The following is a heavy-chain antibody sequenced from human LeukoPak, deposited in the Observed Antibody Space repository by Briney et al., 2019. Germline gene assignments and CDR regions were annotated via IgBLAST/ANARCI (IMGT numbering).Heavy chain of an antibody. CDR3: VRDFDWGPDY. Sequence: ASVKVSCKASGFTFTDHYLHWVRQVPGQGLEWMGWINGKSGATFYAQKFQGRIAVTRDTSISTMYLEVNSLTTDDTAVYYCVRDFDWGPDYWGQGTLVAVSS. D-gene: IGHD3-9*01. CDR2: INGKSGAT. J-gene: IGHJ4*02. V-gene: IGHV1-2*02. CDR1: GFTFTDHY.